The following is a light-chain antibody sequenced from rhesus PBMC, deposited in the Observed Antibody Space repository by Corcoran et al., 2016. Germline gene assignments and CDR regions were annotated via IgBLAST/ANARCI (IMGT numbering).Light chain of an antibody. CDR3: CSHTTSSTFV. CDR1: SSDVGGYNY. Sequence: QSAPTQPPSVSKSPGQSVTISCTGTSSDVGGYNYVSWYQHHPGKAPKLMIYEVTKRPSGVSDRFSGSKSDNTASLTISGLQAEDEADYYCCSHTTSSTFVFGSGTKLTVL. V-gene: IGLV2S7*01. CDR2: EVT. J-gene: IGLJ6*01.